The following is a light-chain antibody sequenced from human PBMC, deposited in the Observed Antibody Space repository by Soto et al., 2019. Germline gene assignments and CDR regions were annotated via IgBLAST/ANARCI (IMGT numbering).Light chain of an antibody. CDR3: QQYNNWWT. CDR1: QSVSSS. CDR2: GAS. Sequence: EIMMTQPPATLSVSPGERATLSCRASQSVSSSLAWYQQKPGQAPRLLIYGASTRATGIPARFSGSGSGTEFTLTINSLQSEDFAVYYCQQYNNWWTFGQGTKVDIK. V-gene: IGKV3-15*01. J-gene: IGKJ1*01.